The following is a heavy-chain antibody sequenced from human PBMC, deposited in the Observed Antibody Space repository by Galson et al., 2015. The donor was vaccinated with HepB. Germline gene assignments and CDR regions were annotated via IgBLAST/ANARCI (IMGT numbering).Heavy chain of an antibody. J-gene: IGHJ4*02. Sequence: SLRLSCAASGFTFSSYGMHWVRQAPGKGLEWVAVIWYDGSNKYYADSVKGRFTISRDNSKNTLYLQMNSLRAEDTAVYYCARGNPPGRGYSGYDSFPGGYWGQGTLVTVSS. V-gene: IGHV3-33*01. CDR3: ARGNPPGRGYSGYDSFPGGY. CDR1: GFTFSSYG. CDR2: IWYDGSNK. D-gene: IGHD5-12*01.